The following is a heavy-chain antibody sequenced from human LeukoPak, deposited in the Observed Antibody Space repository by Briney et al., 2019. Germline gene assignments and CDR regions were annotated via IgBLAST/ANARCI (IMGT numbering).Heavy chain of an antibody. V-gene: IGHV1-69*05. Sequence: GASVKVSCKASGYTFTGYCMHWVRQAPGQGLEWMGGIIPIFGTANYAQKFQGRVTITTDESTSTAYMELSSLRSEDTAVYYCARGGGQQLDYYYYYMDVWGKGTTVTVSS. CDR3: ARGGGQQLDYYYYYMDV. CDR1: GYTFTGYC. J-gene: IGHJ6*03. D-gene: IGHD6-13*01. CDR2: IIPIFGTA.